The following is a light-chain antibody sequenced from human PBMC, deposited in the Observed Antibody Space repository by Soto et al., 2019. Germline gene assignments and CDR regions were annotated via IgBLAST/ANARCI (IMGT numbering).Light chain of an antibody. J-gene: IGKJ1*01. V-gene: IGKV1-5*01. CDR1: QSISSH. CDR3: QQYNSYSRT. CDR2: AAS. Sequence: DIQMTQSPSSLSASVGDRVTITCRASQSISSHLNWYQQRPGKAPKLLIYAASSLESGVPSRFSGSGSGTEFTLTISSLQPDDFATYYCQQYNSYSRTFGQGTKVDIK.